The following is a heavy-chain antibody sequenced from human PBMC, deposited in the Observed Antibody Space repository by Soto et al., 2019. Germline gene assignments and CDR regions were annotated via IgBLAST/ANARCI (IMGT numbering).Heavy chain of an antibody. CDR2: IIPIFGTA. CDR1: GGTFSSYA. D-gene: IGHD3-16*01. V-gene: IGHV1-69*01. Sequence: QVQLVQSGAEVKKPGSSVKVSCKASGGTFSSYAISWVRQAPGQGLEWMGGIIPIFGTANYAQKVQGRVTITGDESRSTGYMGRSSLRSEDTAVYFCAGLGGGSLAAPFDYWGQGTLVTVSS. CDR3: AGLGGGSLAAPFDY. J-gene: IGHJ4*02.